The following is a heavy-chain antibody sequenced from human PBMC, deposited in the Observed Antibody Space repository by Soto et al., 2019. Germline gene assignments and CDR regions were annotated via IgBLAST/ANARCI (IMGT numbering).Heavy chain of an antibody. D-gene: IGHD1-26*01. J-gene: IGHJ6*03. CDR1: GGSISSYY. CDR2: IYYSGST. CDR3: AGFRGGSYYYYYMDV. V-gene: IGHV4-59*01. Sequence: SETLSLTCTVSGGSISSYYWSWIRQPPGKGLEWIGYIYYSGSTNYNPSLKSRVTISVDTSKNQFSLKLSSVTAADTAVYYCAGFRGGSYYYYYMDVWGKGTTVTVSS.